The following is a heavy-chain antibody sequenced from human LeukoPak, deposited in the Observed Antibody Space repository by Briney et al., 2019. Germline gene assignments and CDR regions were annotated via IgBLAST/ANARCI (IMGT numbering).Heavy chain of an antibody. V-gene: IGHV1-18*01. D-gene: IGHD5-18*01. CDR2: ISAYNGNT. Sequence: GASVKVSCKASGYTFTSYGISWVRQAPGQGLEWMGWISAYNGNTNYAQKLQGRVTMTRDTSTSTVYMELSSLRSEDTAVYYCARDLSGYSYGNYFDYWGQGTLVTVSS. J-gene: IGHJ4*02. CDR1: GYTFTSYG. CDR3: ARDLSGYSYGNYFDY.